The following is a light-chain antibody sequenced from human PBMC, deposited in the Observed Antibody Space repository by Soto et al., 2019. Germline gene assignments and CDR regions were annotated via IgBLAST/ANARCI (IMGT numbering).Light chain of an antibody. Sequence: IQLTQSPSSLSASVGDRVTITCRACQGISSLAWYQQKPGKAPNLLISAASTLQTGVPSRFSGSGSGTDFALTISSLQPEDFATYDCQQIYSYPRTVGQGTKVEIK. CDR1: QGISS. V-gene: IGKV1-9*01. CDR2: AAS. J-gene: IGKJ1*01. CDR3: QQIYSYPRT.